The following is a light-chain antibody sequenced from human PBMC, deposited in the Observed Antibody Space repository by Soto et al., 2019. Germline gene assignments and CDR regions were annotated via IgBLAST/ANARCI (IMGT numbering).Light chain of an antibody. J-gene: IGKJ1*01. CDR2: GAS. V-gene: IGKV3-15*01. CDR1: QSVSSN. CDR3: QQYNNWPPRLT. Sequence: EIVMTQSPATLSVSPGERATLSCRASQSVSSNLAWYQQKPGQAPRLLIYGASTRATGIPARFSGSGSGTESTLTISSRQSEDFAVYYCQQYNNWPPRLTFGQGTKVEIK.